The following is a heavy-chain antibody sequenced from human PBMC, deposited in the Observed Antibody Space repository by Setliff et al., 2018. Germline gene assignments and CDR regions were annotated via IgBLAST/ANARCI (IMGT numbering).Heavy chain of an antibody. CDR2: IGGRGIST. V-gene: IGHV3-23*01. J-gene: IGHJ3*02. CDR3: AKGGFVGISHHRAFDI. Sequence: QSGGSLRLSCAASGFTFGDFAMTWVRQAPGKGLGWVSGIGGRGISTYYADSVKGRFTISRDNSKNTLYLQVNSLRAEDTAVYYCAKGGFVGISHHRAFDIWGRGTMVT. CDR1: GFTFGDFA. D-gene: IGHD2-21*01.